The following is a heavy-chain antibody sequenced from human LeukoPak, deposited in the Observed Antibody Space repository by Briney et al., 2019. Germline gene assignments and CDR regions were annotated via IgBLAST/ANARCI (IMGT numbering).Heavy chain of an antibody. J-gene: IGHJ4*02. V-gene: IGHV3-23*01. CDR1: GFTFSSYA. CDR3: ARGRLFTSSPAPAPFDY. Sequence: TGGSLRLSCAASGFTFSSYAMGWVRQAPGKGLEWVSGISGGVGSTYYADSVKGRFTISRDNSKNTLYLQMNSLRAEDTAIYYCARGRLFTSSPAPAPFDYWGQGTLVTVSS. D-gene: IGHD2-2*01. CDR2: ISGGVGST.